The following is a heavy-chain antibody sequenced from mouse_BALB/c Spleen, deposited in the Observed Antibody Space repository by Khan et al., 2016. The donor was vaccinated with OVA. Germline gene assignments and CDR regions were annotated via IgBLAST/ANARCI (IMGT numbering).Heavy chain of an antibody. CDR2: ILPGSGRT. Sequence: QVQLQQSGAELMKPGASVKISCKATGYTFSTYWIAWVKQRPGHGLEWIAEILPGSGRTNYNEKFKGKATFTADTSSNTAFMQLSSLTSEDSAVYYCARGKYDGSSSWFGYWGQGTLVTVSA. V-gene: IGHV1-9*01. D-gene: IGHD1-1*01. J-gene: IGHJ3*01. CDR3: ARGKYDGSSSWFGY. CDR1: GYTFSTYW.